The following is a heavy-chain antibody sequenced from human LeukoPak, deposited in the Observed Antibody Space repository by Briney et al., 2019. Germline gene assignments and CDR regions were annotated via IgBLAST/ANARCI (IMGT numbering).Heavy chain of an antibody. Sequence: SETLSLTCTASDGSISSSGYYCGWIRQPPGKGLEWIASIYYSGRTYYHPSLKSRVTISVDTSKNQRSLKLTSLTAADTAVYYCARHEYSGSYYGLSWFDPWGQGTLVTVSS. CDR1: DGSISSSGYY. CDR3: ARHEYSGSYYGLSWFDP. V-gene: IGHV4-39*01. CDR2: IYYSGRT. D-gene: IGHD1-26*01. J-gene: IGHJ5*02.